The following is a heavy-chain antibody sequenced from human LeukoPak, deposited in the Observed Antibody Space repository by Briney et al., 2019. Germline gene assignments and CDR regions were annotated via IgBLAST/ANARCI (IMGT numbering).Heavy chain of an antibody. CDR3: AKDANPIVVVPAASRGYFDY. CDR1: GFTFSNFG. Sequence: GGSLRLSCATSGFTFSNFGMNWVRQAPGKGLQWLGFISYDGKDKYYSDSVKGRISISRDNSKNTLYLQMNSLRAEDTAVYYCAKDANPIVVVPAASRGYFDYWGQGTLVTVSS. V-gene: IGHV3-30*02. CDR2: ISYDGKDK. D-gene: IGHD2-2*01. J-gene: IGHJ4*02.